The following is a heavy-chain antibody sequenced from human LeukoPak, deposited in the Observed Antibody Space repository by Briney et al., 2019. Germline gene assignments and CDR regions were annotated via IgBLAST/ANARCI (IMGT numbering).Heavy chain of an antibody. CDR1: GFTFSSYA. V-gene: IGHV3-23*01. CDR3: AKNDDYIWGSYSFFDY. D-gene: IGHD3-16*01. CDR2: ISGSGGST. J-gene: IGHJ4*02. Sequence: GGSLRLSCAASGFTFSSYAMSWVRQAPGKGLEWVSAISGSGGSTYYADSVKGRFTISRDNSKNTLYLQMNSLRAEGTAVYYCAKNDDYIWGSYSFFDYWGQGTLVTVSS.